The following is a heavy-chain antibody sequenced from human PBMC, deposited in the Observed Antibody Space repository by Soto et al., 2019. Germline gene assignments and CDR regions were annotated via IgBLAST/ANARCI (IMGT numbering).Heavy chain of an antibody. J-gene: IGHJ6*02. Sequence: QVQLVQSGAEVKKPGASVKVSCKASGYTFTSYGISWVRQAPGQGLEWMGWISAYNGNTNYAQKLQGRVTMTTDTPTRTAYMERRSLRSDDTAVYYCARRGGGGDYGGNSALGDYYYYGMDVWGQGTTVTVSS. CDR3: ARRGGGGDYGGNSALGDYYYYGMDV. CDR2: ISAYNGNT. CDR1: GYTFTSYG. D-gene: IGHD4-17*01. V-gene: IGHV1-18*01.